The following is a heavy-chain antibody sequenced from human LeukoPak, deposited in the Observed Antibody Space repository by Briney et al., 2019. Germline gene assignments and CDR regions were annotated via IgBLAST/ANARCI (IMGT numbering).Heavy chain of an antibody. Sequence: PGGSLRLSCAASGFTVSSNYMSWVRQAPGKGLERVSAISGSGGSTYYADSVKGRFTISRDNSKNTLYLQMNSLRAEDTAVYYCAKAPGIAARPYAFDIWGQGTMVTVSS. J-gene: IGHJ3*02. CDR3: AKAPGIAARPYAFDI. CDR1: GFTVSSNY. CDR2: ISGSGGST. D-gene: IGHD6-6*01. V-gene: IGHV3-23*01.